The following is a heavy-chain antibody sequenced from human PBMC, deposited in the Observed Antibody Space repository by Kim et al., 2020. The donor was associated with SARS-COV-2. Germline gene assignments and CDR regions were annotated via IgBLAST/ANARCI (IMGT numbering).Heavy chain of an antibody. V-gene: IGHV4-4*02. CDR1: GGSISSSNW. J-gene: IGHJ6*01. D-gene: IGHD3-10*01. CDR3: ARAVPLLWFYYFG. Sequence: SETLSLTCAVSGGSISSSNWWSLVRQPPGKRLEWIGIIYRSGTTYYKSPHSRRVIIVEDKTNNQFLLQRTSVTAAATAEYYWARAVPLLWFYYFG. CDR2: IYRSGTT.